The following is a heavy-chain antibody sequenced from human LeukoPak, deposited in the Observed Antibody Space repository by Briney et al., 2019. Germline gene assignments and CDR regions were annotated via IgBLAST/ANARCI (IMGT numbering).Heavy chain of an antibody. CDR2: IDSDGTTA. V-gene: IGHV3-74*01. CDR1: AFTFSNYW. J-gene: IGHJ4*02. Sequence: PGGSLRLSCAASAFTFSNYWMHWVRQTPGKGLVWVARIDSDGTTATYADSVKGRFTISRDNAKNTLYLRMNSLRAEDTALYYCARMKMVRGAPWGFDYWGQGTLVSVSS. D-gene: IGHD3-10*01. CDR3: ARMKMVRGAPWGFDY.